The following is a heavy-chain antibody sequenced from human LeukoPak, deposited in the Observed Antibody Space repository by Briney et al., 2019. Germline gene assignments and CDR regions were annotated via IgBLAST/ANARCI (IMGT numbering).Heavy chain of an antibody. V-gene: IGHV3-15*01. D-gene: IGHD6-6*01. CDR2: IKSKTDGGTT. CDR1: GFTFRNAW. Sequence: GGSLRLSCAASGFTFRNAWMSWVRQAPGKGLEWVGRIKSKTDGGTTDYAAPVKGRFTISRDDSKNTLYLQMNSLKTEDTAVYYCTTDHLGTIAARTFDYWGQGTLVTVSS. J-gene: IGHJ4*02. CDR3: TTDHLGTIAARTFDY.